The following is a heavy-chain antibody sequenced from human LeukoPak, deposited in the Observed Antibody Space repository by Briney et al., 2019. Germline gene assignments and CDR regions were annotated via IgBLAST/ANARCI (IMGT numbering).Heavy chain of an antibody. CDR2: ISSSGNII. D-gene: IGHD3-9*01. V-gene: IGHV3-11*01. Sequence: GGSLRLSCAASGFTFSDYYMSWIRQAPGKGLEWVSYISSSGNIIYYADSVKGRFTISRDNAKNSLYLQMNSLRAEDTAVYYCARLKIDGTHFDYWGQGTLVTVSS. J-gene: IGHJ4*02. CDR1: GFTFSDYY. CDR3: ARLKIDGTHFDY.